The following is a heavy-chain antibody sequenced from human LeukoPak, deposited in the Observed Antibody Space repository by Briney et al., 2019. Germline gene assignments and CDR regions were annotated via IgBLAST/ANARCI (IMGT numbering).Heavy chain of an antibody. CDR3: ATDPNGDYFGAFDN. CDR2: IRGSGGNT. J-gene: IGHJ3*02. Sequence: GGSLRLSCVGSRFTFTTYAMTWVRQAPGKGLEWVSSIRGSGGNTLYADSVKGRFTISRDNSKNTLFLQMNSLRAEDTAVYYCATDPNGDYFGAFDNWGQGTMVTVSS. V-gene: IGHV3-23*01. D-gene: IGHD4-17*01. CDR1: RFTFTTYA.